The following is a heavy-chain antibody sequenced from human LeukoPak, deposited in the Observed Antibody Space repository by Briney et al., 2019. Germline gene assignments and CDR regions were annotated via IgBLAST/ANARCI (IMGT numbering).Heavy chain of an antibody. D-gene: IGHD3-3*01. J-gene: IGHJ4*02. CDR2: IYHSGST. CDR3: ARDGDMRTTTIFGVVLG. Sequence: PSETLSLTCTVSGYSISSGYYWGWIRQPPGKGLEWIGSIYHSGSTYYNPSLKSRVTISVDTSKNQFSLKLSSVTAADTAVYYCARDGDMRTTTIFGVVLGWGQGTLVTVSS. CDR1: GYSISSGYY. V-gene: IGHV4-38-2*02.